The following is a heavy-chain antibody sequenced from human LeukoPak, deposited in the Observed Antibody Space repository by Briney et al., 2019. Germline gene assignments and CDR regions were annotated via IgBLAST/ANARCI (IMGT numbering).Heavy chain of an antibody. CDR3: ATVDYAAGYYMDV. CDR2: FDPEDGET. V-gene: IGHV1-24*01. CDR1: GYTLTELS. J-gene: IGHJ6*03. D-gene: IGHD4-17*01. Sequence: GASVKVSCKVSGYTLTELSMHWVRQAPGKGLEWMGGFDPEDGETIYAQKFQGRVTMTEDTSTDTAYMELSSLRSEDTAVYYRATVDYAAGYYMDVWGKGTTVTVSS.